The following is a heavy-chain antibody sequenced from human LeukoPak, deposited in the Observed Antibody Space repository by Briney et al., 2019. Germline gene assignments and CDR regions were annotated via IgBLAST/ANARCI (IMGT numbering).Heavy chain of an antibody. D-gene: IGHD3-22*01. V-gene: IGHV3-7*01. CDR3: AREVYYYDSSGYLHYYYYYGMDV. J-gene: IGHJ6*02. Sequence: PGGSLRLSCAASGFTFSSYWMSWVRQAPGKGLEWVANIKQDGSEKYYVDSVKGRFTISRDNAKNSLYLQMNSLRAEDTAVYYCAREVYYYDSSGYLHYYYYYGMDVWGQGTTVTVSS. CDR1: GFTFSSYW. CDR2: IKQDGSEK.